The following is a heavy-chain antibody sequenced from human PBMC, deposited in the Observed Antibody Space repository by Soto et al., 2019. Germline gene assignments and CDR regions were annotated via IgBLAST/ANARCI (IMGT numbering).Heavy chain of an antibody. CDR1: GFTFSSYA. Sequence: GGSLRLSCAASGFTFSSYAMSWVRQAPGKGLGWVSAISGSGSSTYYADSVKGRFTNSRDNSKNPLYLQMNSLRAEDTAVYYCANGDYWYFDLWGRGTLVTVSS. J-gene: IGHJ2*01. D-gene: IGHD4-17*01. V-gene: IGHV3-23*01. CDR3: ANGDYWYFDL. CDR2: ISGSGSST.